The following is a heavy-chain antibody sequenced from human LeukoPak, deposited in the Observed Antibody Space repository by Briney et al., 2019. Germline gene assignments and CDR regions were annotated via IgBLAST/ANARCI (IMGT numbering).Heavy chain of an antibody. CDR1: GYTFTGYY. CDR3: ARVIPHHYGSGSYYNSNWFDP. Sequence: ASVKVSCKASGYTFTGYYMHWVRQAPGQGLEWMGWINPNSGGTNYAQKFQGRVTMTRDTSISTAYMELSRLRSDDTAVYYCARVIPHHYGSGSYYNSNWFDPWGQGTLVTVSS. CDR2: INPNSGGT. J-gene: IGHJ5*02. D-gene: IGHD3-10*01. V-gene: IGHV1-2*02.